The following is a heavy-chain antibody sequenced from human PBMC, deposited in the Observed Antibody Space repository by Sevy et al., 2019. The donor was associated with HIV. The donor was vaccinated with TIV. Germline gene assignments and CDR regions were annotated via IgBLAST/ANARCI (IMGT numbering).Heavy chain of an antibody. CDR3: AKDRGPYCSGGSCPGEY. CDR2: IWYDGSKK. J-gene: IGHJ4*02. CDR1: GFSFSTYG. V-gene: IGHV3-33*06. D-gene: IGHD2-15*01. Sequence: GGSLRLSCAASGFSFSTYGIHWVRQAPGKGLEWVAVIWYDGSKKYYADSVKGRFTISRDNSKNTLYLQMSRLRAEDTAVYYCAKDRGPYCSGGSCPGEYWGQGTLVTFSS.